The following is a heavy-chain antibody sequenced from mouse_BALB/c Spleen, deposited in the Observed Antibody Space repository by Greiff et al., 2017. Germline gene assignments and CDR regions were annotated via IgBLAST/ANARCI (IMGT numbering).Heavy chain of an antibody. CDR1: GFSLTSYG. D-gene: IGHD1-1*01. CDR3: ARGIYGSRYYFDY. V-gene: IGHV2-9*02. Sequence: VMLVESGPGLVAPSQSLSITCTVSGFSLTSYGVHWVRQPPGKGLEWLGVIWAGGSTNYNSALMSRLSISKDNSKSQVFLKMNSLQTDDTAMYYCARGIYGSRYYFDYWGQGTTLTVSS. J-gene: IGHJ2*01. CDR2: IWAGGST.